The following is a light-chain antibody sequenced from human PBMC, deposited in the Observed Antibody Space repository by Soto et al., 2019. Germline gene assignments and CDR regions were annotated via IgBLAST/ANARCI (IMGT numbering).Light chain of an antibody. CDR3: QQVNSYPLT. CDR2: ATS. V-gene: IGKV1-9*01. J-gene: IGKJ4*01. Sequence: IQLTQSPSFLSASVGDRVTITCRASQDIANYLAWYQQKPGKAPKFLIYATSTFQSGVPSRFSGGGSGPEFTLTISSLQPEDFATYYCQQVNSYPLTFGGGTKVEIK. CDR1: QDIANY.